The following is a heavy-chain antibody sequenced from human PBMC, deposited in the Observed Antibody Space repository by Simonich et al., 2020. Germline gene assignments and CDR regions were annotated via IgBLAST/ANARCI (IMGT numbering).Heavy chain of an antibody. Sequence: EVQLVESGGGLVKPGGSLRLSCAASGFTFSGYSMNWVRQAPGKGLEWVSSLSSSSSYIYYADSVKGRFTISRDNAKNSLYLQMNSLRAEDTAVYYCARARGDSSSWYFDYWGQGTLVTVSS. V-gene: IGHV3-21*01. CDR2: LSSSSSYI. J-gene: IGHJ4*02. CDR3: ARARGDSSSWYFDY. CDR1: GFTFSGYS. D-gene: IGHD6-13*01.